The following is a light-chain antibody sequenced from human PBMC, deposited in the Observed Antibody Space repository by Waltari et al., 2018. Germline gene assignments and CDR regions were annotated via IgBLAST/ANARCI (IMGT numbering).Light chain of an antibody. Sequence: QSVLTQPPSASGTPGQRITISCSGGSSKIGSNYVFWYQQLPGTPPKLLIYANSQRPSGVPARFSGSKSGTSASLAISGLRPEDEADYYCAAWDGGLSNWLFGGGTRLTVL. CDR3: AAWDGGLSNWL. CDR1: SSKIGSNY. V-gene: IGLV1-47*02. J-gene: IGLJ3*02. CDR2: ANS.